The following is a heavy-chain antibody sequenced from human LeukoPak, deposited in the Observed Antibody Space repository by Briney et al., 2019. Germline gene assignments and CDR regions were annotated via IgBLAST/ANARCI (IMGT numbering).Heavy chain of an antibody. CDR1: GGSISSYY. Sequence: SETLSLTCTVSGGSISSYYWSWIRQPPGKGLEWIGYIYYSGSTNYNPSLKSRVTISVDTSKNQFSLKLSSVTAADTAVYYCARGGTTPHFDYWGQGPLVTVSS. CDR2: IYYSGST. CDR3: ARGGTTPHFDY. J-gene: IGHJ4*02. V-gene: IGHV4-59*01. D-gene: IGHD4-17*01.